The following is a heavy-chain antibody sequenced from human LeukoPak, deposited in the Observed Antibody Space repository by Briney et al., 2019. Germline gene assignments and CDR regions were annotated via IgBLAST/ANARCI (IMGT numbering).Heavy chain of an antibody. D-gene: IGHD3-10*02. CDR3: AELGITMIGGV. J-gene: IGHJ6*04. CDR2: ISWNSGNI. V-gene: IGHV3-9*01. CDR1: GFIFDDHA. Sequence: GGSLRLSCATSGFIFDDHAMHWVRQAPGKGLEWVSGISWNSGNIGYADSVKGRFTISRDNAKNSLYLQMNSLRAEDTAVYYCAELGITMIGGVWGKGTTVTISS.